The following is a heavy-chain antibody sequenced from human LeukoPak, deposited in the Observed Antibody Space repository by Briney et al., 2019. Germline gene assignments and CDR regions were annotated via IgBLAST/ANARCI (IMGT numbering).Heavy chain of an antibody. D-gene: IGHD5-24*01. V-gene: IGHV3-21*01. J-gene: IGHJ4*02. CDR2: ISSSSSYI. Sequence: GGSLRLSCAASGFTFSTNWMSWVRQAPGKGLEWVSSISSSSSYIYYADSVKGRFTISRDNAKNSLYLQMNSLRAEDTAVYYCARDASRRDGNFDYWGQGTLVTVSS. CDR1: GFTFSTNW. CDR3: ARDASRRDGNFDY.